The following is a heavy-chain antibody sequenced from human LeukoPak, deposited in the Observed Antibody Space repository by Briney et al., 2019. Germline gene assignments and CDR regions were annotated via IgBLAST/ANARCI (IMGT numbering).Heavy chain of an antibody. Sequence: SVKVSCKASGGTFSSYAISWVRQAPGQGLEWMGGIIPIFGIANYAQKFQGRGTITADKSTSTAYMELSSLRSEDTAVYYCAREIGPYYFDYWGQGTLVTASS. D-gene: IGHD2/OR15-2a*01. CDR2: IIPIFGIA. V-gene: IGHV1-69*10. CDR1: GGTFSSYA. CDR3: AREIGPYYFDY. J-gene: IGHJ4*02.